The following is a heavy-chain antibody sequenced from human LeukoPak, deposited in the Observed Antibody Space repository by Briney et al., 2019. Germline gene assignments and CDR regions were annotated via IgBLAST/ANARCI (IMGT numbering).Heavy chain of an antibody. J-gene: IGHJ3*02. CDR3: ARNGERDAFDI. CDR1: GFTFSSYE. D-gene: IGHD1-1*01. CDR2: ISSSGSTI. Sequence: GSLRLSCAASGFTFSSYEMNWVRQAPGKGLEWVSYISSSGSTIYYADSVKGRFTISRDNSKNTLYLQMNSLRAEDTAVYYCARNGERDAFDIWGQGTMVTVSS. V-gene: IGHV3-48*03.